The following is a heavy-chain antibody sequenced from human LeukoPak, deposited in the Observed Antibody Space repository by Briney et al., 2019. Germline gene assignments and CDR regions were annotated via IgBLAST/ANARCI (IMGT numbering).Heavy chain of an antibody. CDR1: GGTFSSYA. J-gene: IGHJ4*02. V-gene: IGHV1-69*13. D-gene: IGHD3-9*01. Sequence: WASVNVSCTASGGTFSSYAISWVRQAPGQGLEWMGGIIPIFGTANYAQKFQGRVTITADESTSTAYMELSSLRSEDTAVYYCARDVILTGYYPSHYFDYWGQGTLVTVSS. CDR3: ARDVILTGYYPSHYFDY. CDR2: IIPIFGTA.